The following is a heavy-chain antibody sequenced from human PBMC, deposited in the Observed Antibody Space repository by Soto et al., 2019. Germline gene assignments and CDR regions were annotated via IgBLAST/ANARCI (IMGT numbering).Heavy chain of an antibody. V-gene: IGHV4-39*01. CDR1: GVSFLNCHSF. D-gene: IGHD2-15*01. Sequence: PSETLSLTGAGSGVSFLNCHSFWGWIRQPPWKGREFIGSIYYSGGANYHPSLKSRVTISLDTSKSQFSLTVNSVTAADPAIYFCGRVVEGATRHTDFDSWGQGTLVTVSS. CDR2: IYYSGGA. CDR3: GRVVEGATRHTDFDS. J-gene: IGHJ5*01.